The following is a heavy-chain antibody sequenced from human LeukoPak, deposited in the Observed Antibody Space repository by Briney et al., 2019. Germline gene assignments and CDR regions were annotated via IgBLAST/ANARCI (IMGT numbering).Heavy chain of an antibody. CDR3: ARERGSYPYFDY. CDR2: INWNGGST. Sequence: GGSLRLSCAASGFTFSDYYMSWVRQAPGKGLEWVSGINWNGGSTGYADSVKGRFTISRDNAKNSLYLQMNSLRAEDTALYYCARERGSYPYFDYWGQGTLVTVSS. CDR1: GFTFSDYY. J-gene: IGHJ4*02. D-gene: IGHD1-26*01. V-gene: IGHV3-20*04.